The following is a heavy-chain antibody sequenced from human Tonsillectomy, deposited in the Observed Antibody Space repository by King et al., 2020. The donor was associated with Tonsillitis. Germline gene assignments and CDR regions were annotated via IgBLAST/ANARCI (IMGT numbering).Heavy chain of an antibody. CDR3: ARRSKVAVAGSFDI. V-gene: IGHV5-51*01. CDR1: GYTFSNYW. Sequence: QLVQSGAEVKKPGESLKISCEGSGYTFSNYWIAWVRQKPGKGLEYMGVIYPDDSDSRYSSSFRGQVTFSADNSISTAYLHWSSLKASDTAIYYCARRSKVAVAGSFDIWGQGTLVIVSS. J-gene: IGHJ4*02. D-gene: IGHD6-19*01. CDR2: IYPDDSDS.